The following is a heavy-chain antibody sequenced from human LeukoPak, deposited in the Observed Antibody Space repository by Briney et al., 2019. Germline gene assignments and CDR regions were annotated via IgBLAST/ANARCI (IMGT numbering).Heavy chain of an antibody. V-gene: IGHV4-34*01. D-gene: IGHD3-3*01. CDR2: INHSGST. J-gene: IGHJ4*02. CDR1: GGSFSGYY. CDR3: ARGRYDFWSGYPSHFDY. Sequence: SETLSLTCAVYGGSFSGYYWSWIRQPPGKGLEWIGEINHSGSTNYNPSLKSRVTISVDTSKNQFSLKLSSVTAADTAVYYCARGRYDFWSGYPSHFDYWGQGTLVTVSS.